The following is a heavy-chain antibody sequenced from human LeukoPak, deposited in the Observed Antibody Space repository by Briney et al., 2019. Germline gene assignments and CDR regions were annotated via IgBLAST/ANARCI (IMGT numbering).Heavy chain of an antibody. V-gene: IGHV4-4*07. J-gene: IGHJ6*02. CDR1: GGSFSNYY. Sequence: PSETLSLTCTVSGGSFSNYYWSWIRQPAGKGLEWIGRIYTSGSTNYNPSAKSRVTMSVDTSNNQFSLKLTSVTAADTAVYYCARQPPQYYGMDVWGQGTTVTVSS. CDR3: ARQPPQYYGMDV. CDR2: IYTSGST. D-gene: IGHD1-14*01.